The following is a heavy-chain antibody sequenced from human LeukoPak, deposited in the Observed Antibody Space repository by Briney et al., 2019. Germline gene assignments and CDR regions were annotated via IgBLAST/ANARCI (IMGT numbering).Heavy chain of an antibody. J-gene: IGHJ5*02. CDR3: AKDQSHHDSSGSLYDP. Sequence: GGSLRLSCAASGFTFSTYGMHWVRQAPGKGLDWVAFIRSDESDEFYAESVKGRFTISRDNSKNTLYLQMNSLRTEDTAVYYCAKDQSHHDSSGSLYDPWGQGTLVTVSS. V-gene: IGHV3-30*02. CDR1: GFTFSTYG. CDR2: IRSDESDE. D-gene: IGHD3-22*01.